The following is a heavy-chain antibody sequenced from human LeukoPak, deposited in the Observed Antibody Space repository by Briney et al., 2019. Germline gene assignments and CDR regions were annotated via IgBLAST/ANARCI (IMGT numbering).Heavy chain of an antibody. D-gene: IGHD1-26*01. CDR3: AKDRKGSYYVPYFQH. V-gene: IGHV3-30*02. Sequence: GGSLRLSCAASGFTFSSYGMHWVRQAPGKGLEGVAFIRYDGSNKYYADSVKGRFTISRDNSKNTLYLQMNSLRAEDTAVYYCAKDRKGSYYVPYFQHWGQGTLVTVSS. J-gene: IGHJ1*01. CDR2: IRYDGSNK. CDR1: GFTFSSYG.